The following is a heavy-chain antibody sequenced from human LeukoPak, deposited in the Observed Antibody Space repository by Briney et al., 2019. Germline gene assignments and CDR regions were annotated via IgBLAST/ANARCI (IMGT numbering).Heavy chain of an antibody. J-gene: IGHJ3*02. V-gene: IGHV3-48*03. CDR3: ARDRVSQRGAFDI. D-gene: IGHD6-25*01. CDR1: GFAFSGYE. CDR2: ISTSGGTI. Sequence: PGGSLRLSCAASGFAFSGYEMNWVRQAPGKGLEWVSYISTSGGTIYYADSVKGRFTISRDYAENSLYLQMNSLRAEDTAVYYCARDRVSQRGAFDIWGQGTMVTVSS.